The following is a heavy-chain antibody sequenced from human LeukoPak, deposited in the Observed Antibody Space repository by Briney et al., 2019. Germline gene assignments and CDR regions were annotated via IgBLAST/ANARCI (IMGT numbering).Heavy chain of an antibody. D-gene: IGHD2-15*01. CDR2: ISSSSSYI. CDR1: GFTFSSYS. CDR3: ARDIVVGPEYYYGMDV. Sequence: PGGSLRLSCAASGFTFSSYSMNWVRQAPGKELEWVSSISSSSSYIYYADSVEGRFTISRDNAKNSLYLQMNSLRAEDTAVYYCARDIVVGPEYYYGMDVWGQGTTVTVSS. V-gene: IGHV3-21*01. J-gene: IGHJ6*02.